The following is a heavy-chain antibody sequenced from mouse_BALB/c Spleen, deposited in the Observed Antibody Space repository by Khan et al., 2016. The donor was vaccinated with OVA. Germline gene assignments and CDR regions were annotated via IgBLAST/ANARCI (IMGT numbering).Heavy chain of an antibody. CDR3: ARDGYDVSRRAWFAY. CDR1: GYAFSSYW. V-gene: IGHV1-80*01. CDR2: IYPGDGNT. J-gene: IGHJ3*01. D-gene: IGHD1-1*01. Sequence: QVQLQQSGAELVRPGSSVKISCKASGYAFSSYWMNWVKQRPGQGLEWIGQIYPGDGNTYYNGKFKGKATLTADKSSSTDYMPLTRLTSADSAVYVCARDGYDVSRRAWFAYWGQGTLVTVSA.